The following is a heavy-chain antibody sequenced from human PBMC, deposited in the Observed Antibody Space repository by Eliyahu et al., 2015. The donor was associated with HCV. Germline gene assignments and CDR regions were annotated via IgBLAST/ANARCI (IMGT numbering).Heavy chain of an antibody. Sequence: QVQLVESGGGVVQPGRSLRLSCAASGFSFNNYGMHWVRQAPGKGLGWVAAISYDGSKRYYADSVNGRFIISKDNYKNTLYLQMNSLRADDTAVYYCAKRGVIFWFGEGKGPLDIWGQGTTVTVSS. CDR2: ISYDGSKR. J-gene: IGHJ6*02. CDR1: GFSFNNYG. V-gene: IGHV3-30*18. CDR3: AKRGVIFWFGEGKGPLDI. D-gene: IGHD3-10*01.